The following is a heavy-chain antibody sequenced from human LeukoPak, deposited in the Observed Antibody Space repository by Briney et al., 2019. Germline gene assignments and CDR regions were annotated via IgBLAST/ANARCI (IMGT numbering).Heavy chain of an antibody. V-gene: IGHV3-15*07. D-gene: IGHD3-22*01. CDR1: GLTFSNAW. J-gene: IGHJ4*02. CDR2: IKSKPDGGTT. CDR3: TSETNYYDSSGYYSPFDY. Sequence: GGSLRLSCAASGLTFSNAWMNRVRQAPGKGLEWVGRIKSKPDGGTTDYAAPVKGRFTISRDDSKNTLYLQMNSLKTVDTAVYYCTSETNYYDSSGYYSPFDYWGQGTLVTVSS.